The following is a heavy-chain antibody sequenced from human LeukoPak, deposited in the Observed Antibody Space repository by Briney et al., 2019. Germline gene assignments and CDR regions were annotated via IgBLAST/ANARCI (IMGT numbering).Heavy chain of an antibody. CDR3: AKESNWGSPELAGAYWYFDL. J-gene: IGHJ2*01. CDR1: GFTFDDYA. CDR2: ISWNSGSI. D-gene: IGHD7-27*01. V-gene: IGHV3-9*01. Sequence: PGRSLRLSCAASGFTFDDYAMHWVRQAPGKGLEWVSGISWNSGSIGYADSVKGRFTISRDNAKNSLYLQMNSLRAEDTAVYYCAKESNWGSPELAGAYWYFDLWGRGTLVTVSS.